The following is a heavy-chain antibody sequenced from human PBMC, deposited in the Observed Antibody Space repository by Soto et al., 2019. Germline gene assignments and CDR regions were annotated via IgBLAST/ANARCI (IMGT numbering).Heavy chain of an antibody. J-gene: IGHJ6*02. CDR3: ARHPSYDFWSGLLTPNYYGMDV. CDR2: IYYSGST. Sequence: QLQLQESGPGLVKPSETLSLTCTVSGGSISSSSYYWGWIRQPPGKGLEWIGRIYYSGSTYYNPSLKSQVSISVVEAKNQCAQKLSSVTAADTAVYYCARHPSYDFWSGLLTPNYYGMDVWGQGTTVTVSS. CDR1: GGSISSSSYY. V-gene: IGHV4-39*01. D-gene: IGHD3-3*01.